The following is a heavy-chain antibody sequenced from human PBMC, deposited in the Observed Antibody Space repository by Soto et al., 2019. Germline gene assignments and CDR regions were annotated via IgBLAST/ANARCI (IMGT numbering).Heavy chain of an antibody. CDR1: GFTFSSYG. Sequence: GGSLRLSCAASGFTFSSYGMHWVRQAPGKGLEWVAVISYDGSNKYYADSVKGRFTISRNNSKNTLYLQMNSLRAEDTAVYYCAKDIDILGEFFDYWGQGTLVTVSS. V-gene: IGHV3-30*18. D-gene: IGHD3-16*01. J-gene: IGHJ4*02. CDR3: AKDIDILGEFFDY. CDR2: ISYDGSNK.